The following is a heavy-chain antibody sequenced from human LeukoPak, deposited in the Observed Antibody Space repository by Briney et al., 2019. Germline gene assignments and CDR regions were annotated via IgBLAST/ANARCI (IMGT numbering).Heavy chain of an antibody. D-gene: IGHD6-13*01. J-gene: IGHJ4*02. CDR1: GFTFGDYA. CDR2: IRSKAYGGTT. Sequence: GRSLRLSCTASGFTFGDYAMSWFRQAPGKGLEWVGFIRSKAYGGTTEYAASVKGRFTISRDDSKSIAYLQMNSLKTEDTAVYYCTRRVAAAGRGHYFDYWGQGTLVTVS. CDR3: TRRVAAAGRGHYFDY. V-gene: IGHV3-49*03.